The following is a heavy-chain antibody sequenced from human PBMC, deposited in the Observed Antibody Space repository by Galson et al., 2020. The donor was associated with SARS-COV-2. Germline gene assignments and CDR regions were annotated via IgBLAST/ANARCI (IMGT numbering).Heavy chain of an antibody. J-gene: IGHJ4*02. D-gene: IGHD3-3*01. CDR2: IYATGNT. Sequence: SETLSLTCTVSGDSVSGPSYHWNWIRQPAGKGLEWIGRIYATGNTDYNPSLKSRVAISIDRSKNQFSLKLNSVTAADTAVYFCARAKKVLLFLDMAGYFDSWGQGSLITVSS. CDR1: GDSVSGPSYH. CDR3: ARAKKVLLFLDMAGYFDS. V-gene: IGHV4-61*02.